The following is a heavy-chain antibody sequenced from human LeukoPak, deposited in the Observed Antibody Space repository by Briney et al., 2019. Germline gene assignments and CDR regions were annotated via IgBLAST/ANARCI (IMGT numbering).Heavy chain of an antibody. D-gene: IGHD2-21*02. V-gene: IGHV4-4*02. Sequence: PSETLSLTCAVSGGSISSSYWWSWVRQPPGKGLEWVGEVYHGVSTNYYPSLKSRFTISIEKSKNQFSLKLSSGTAADTAVYYCAGAYCGGDCYSGRAFDIWGEETMVTVSS. CDR1: GGSISSSYW. J-gene: IGHJ3*02. CDR2: VYHGVST. CDR3: AGAYCGGDCYSGRAFDI.